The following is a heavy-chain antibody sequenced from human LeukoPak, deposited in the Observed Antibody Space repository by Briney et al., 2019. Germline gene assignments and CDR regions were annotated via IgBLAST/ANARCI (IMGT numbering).Heavy chain of an antibody. J-gene: IGHJ4*02. CDR3: ARLQYYYDSNGYYSLYYFDY. D-gene: IGHD3-22*01. Sequence: SETLSLTCAVYGGSFSGYYWSWIRQPPGKGLEWIGEINHSGSTNYNPSLKSRVTISVDTSKNQFSLKLSSVTAADTAVYYCARLQYYYDSNGYYSLYYFDYWGQGTLVTVSS. CDR2: INHSGST. V-gene: IGHV4-34*01. CDR1: GGSFSGYY.